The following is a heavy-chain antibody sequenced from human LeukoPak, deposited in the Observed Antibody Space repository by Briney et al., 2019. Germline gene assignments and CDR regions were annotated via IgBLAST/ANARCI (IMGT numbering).Heavy chain of an antibody. CDR1: GFTFDDYA. D-gene: IGHD1-26*01. V-gene: IGHV3-9*01. CDR3: AKDRARYSGSDYSMNY. Sequence: GGSLRLSCAASGFTFDDYAMHWVRQAPGKGLEWGSGISWNSGSIGYADSVKGRFTISRDNAKNSLYLQMNSLRAEDTALYYCAKDRARYSGSDYSMNYWGQGTLVTVSS. J-gene: IGHJ4*02. CDR2: ISWNSGSI.